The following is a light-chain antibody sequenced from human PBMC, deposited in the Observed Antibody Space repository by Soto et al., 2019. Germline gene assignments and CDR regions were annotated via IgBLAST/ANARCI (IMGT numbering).Light chain of an antibody. J-gene: IGKJ4*01. Sequence: DIQMTQSPASLSASVGDRVTITCQASQDIYNYLNWYQQKPGRAPKLLINDASNLETGVPSRFSGSGSGTDFTFTIISLQPDDIATYYCQQYDNLPLTFGRGTRVEIK. CDR2: DAS. V-gene: IGKV1-33*01. CDR3: QQYDNLPLT. CDR1: QDIYNY.